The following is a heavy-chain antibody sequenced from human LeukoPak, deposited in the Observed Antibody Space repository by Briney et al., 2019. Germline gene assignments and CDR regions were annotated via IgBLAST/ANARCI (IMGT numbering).Heavy chain of an antibody. CDR1: GFTFSSYA. D-gene: IGHD2-2*02. CDR3: ARDICSSTSCYTGRFDY. V-gene: IGHV3-30-3*01. CDR2: ISYDGSNK. J-gene: IGHJ4*02. Sequence: PGGSLRLSCAASGFTFSSYAMHWVRQAPGKGLEWVAVISYDGSNKYYADSVKGRFTISRDNSKNTLYLQMNSLRAEDTAVYYCARDICSSTSCYTGRFDYWGQGTLVTVSS.